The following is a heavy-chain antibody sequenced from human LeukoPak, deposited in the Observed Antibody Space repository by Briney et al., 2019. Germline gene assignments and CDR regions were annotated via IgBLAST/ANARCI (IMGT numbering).Heavy chain of an antibody. V-gene: IGHV3-23*01. D-gene: IGHD6-13*01. CDR3: TKIPATDPIDF. CDR2: LTGSGRGT. J-gene: IGHJ4*02. CDR1: GFTLNMYA. Sequence: GGSLRLSCEASGFTLNMYAMNWVRQAPGKGLDWVSSLTGSGRGTYYAPSVKGRFTMSRDDSKNTLYLQMNSLRPDDTAVYYCTKIPATDPIDFWGQGTLVTVSS.